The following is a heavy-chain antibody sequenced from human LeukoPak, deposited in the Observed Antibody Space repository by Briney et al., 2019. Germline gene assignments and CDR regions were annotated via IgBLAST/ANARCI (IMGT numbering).Heavy chain of an antibody. CDR3: AKGNTTPLTYYYYYYMDV. J-gene: IGHJ6*03. V-gene: IGHV3-21*01. CDR1: GFTFSSYS. Sequence: GGSLRLSCAASGFTFSSYSMNWVRQALGKGLEWVSSISSSSSYIYYADSVKGRFTISRDNSKNTLYLQMNSLRAEDTAVYYCAKGNTTPLTYYYYYYMDVWGKGTTVTIS. CDR2: ISSSSSYI. D-gene: IGHD1-26*01.